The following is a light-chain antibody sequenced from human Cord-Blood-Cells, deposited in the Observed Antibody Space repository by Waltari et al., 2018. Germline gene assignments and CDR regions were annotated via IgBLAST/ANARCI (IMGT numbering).Light chain of an antibody. CDR1: SSNIGSNY. CDR2: RNN. Sequence: QSVLTQPPSASGTPGQMVTISCSGSSSNIGSNYVYWYQQLPGTAPKLLIYRNNQRPSGVPDRFSGSKSGTSASLAISGLRSEYEADYYCAAWDDSLSGYVFGTGTKVTVL. V-gene: IGLV1-47*01. J-gene: IGLJ1*01. CDR3: AAWDDSLSGYV.